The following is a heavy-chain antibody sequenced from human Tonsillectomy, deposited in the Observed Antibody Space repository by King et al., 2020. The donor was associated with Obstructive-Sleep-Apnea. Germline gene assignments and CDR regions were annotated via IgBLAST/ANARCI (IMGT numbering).Heavy chain of an antibody. D-gene: IGHD4-17*01. V-gene: IGHV4-31*03. CDR2: IYYSGHT. J-gene: IGHJ4*02. CDR1: GDSISSGGYY. Sequence: VQLQESGPGLVKPSQTLSLTCTVSGDSISSGGYYWSWIRQHPGKGLEWIGYIYYSGHTYYNPSLKSRGTISVDTSKKQFSLKLSSVTAADTAVYYCARDYDYGDYGSDYWGQGTLVTVSS. CDR3: ARDYDYGDYGSDY.